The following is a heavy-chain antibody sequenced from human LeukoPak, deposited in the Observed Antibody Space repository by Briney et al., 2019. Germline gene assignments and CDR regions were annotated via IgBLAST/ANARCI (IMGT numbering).Heavy chain of an antibody. V-gene: IGHV4-59*01. CDR1: GGSISSYY. Sequence: PSETLSLTCTVSGGSISSYYSSWIRQPPGKGLEWIGNIYDSGSTNYNPSLKSRVTISVDTSKNQLSLKLSSVTAADTAIYYCARDRSRGAPFDYWGQGTLVTVSS. J-gene: IGHJ4*02. D-gene: IGHD2-2*01. CDR2: IYDSGST. CDR3: ARDRSRGAPFDY.